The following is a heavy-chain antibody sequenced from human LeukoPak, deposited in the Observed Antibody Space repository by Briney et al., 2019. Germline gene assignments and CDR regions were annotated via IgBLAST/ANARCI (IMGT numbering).Heavy chain of an antibody. CDR1: GGSISSYY. CDR2: IYYSGST. Sequence: SETLSLTCTVSGGSISSYYWSCIRQPPGKGLEWIGYIYYSGSTNYNPSLKSRVTISVDTSKNQFSLKLSSVTAADTAVYYCARHRGYSSGWYYFDYWGQGTLVTVSS. D-gene: IGHD6-19*01. CDR3: ARHRGYSSGWYYFDY. J-gene: IGHJ4*02. V-gene: IGHV4-59*01.